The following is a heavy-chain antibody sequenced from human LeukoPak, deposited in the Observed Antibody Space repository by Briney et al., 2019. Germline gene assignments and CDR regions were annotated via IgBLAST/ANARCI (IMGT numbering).Heavy chain of an antibody. J-gene: IGHJ4*02. CDR1: GFIFNNYA. D-gene: IGHD5-24*01. CDR2: ISDDGSST. Sequence: GGSLRLSCAASGFIFNNYAMSWVRQAPGKGLEWVSAISDDGSSTYYADSVKGRFTISRDNSKNTLYLQMNSLRAEDTALYYCSKATPPRDGSNPDYWGQGTLVTVSS. V-gene: IGHV3-23*01. CDR3: SKATPPRDGSNPDY.